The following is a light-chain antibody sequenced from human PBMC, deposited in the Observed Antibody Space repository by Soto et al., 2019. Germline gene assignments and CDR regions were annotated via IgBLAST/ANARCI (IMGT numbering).Light chain of an antibody. CDR2: RNN. CDR3: AAWDDSLVV. Sequence: QSVLTQPPSASGTPGQTVTISCSGSSSNIGSAYIYWYQHLPGTAPELLIYRNNQRPSGVPDRFSASTSGTSASLAISGLRSEDDADYYCAAWDDSLVVFGGGTKLTVL. V-gene: IGLV1-47*01. J-gene: IGLJ2*01. CDR1: SSNIGSAY.